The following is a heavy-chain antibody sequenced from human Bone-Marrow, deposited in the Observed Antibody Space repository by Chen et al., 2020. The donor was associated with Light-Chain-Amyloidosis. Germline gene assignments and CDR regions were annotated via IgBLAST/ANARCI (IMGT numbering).Heavy chain of an antibody. D-gene: IGHD3-10*01. Sequence: QITLKESSPTLVKPTQTLTLTCTFSGFSLSTSGVGVGWIRQPPGKALEWLSLIYWDDDKRYSPSLKSRLTITEDTSKNQVVLIMTNMDPVDTATYYCAHRLKVQGVIGFDYWGQGTLVTVSS. V-gene: IGHV2-5*02. J-gene: IGHJ4*02. CDR2: IYWDDDK. CDR1: GFSLSTSGVG. CDR3: AHRLKVQGVIGFDY.